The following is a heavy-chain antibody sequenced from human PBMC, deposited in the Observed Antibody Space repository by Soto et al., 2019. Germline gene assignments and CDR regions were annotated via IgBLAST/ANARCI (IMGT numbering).Heavy chain of an antibody. V-gene: IGHV3-30*18. CDR2: ISFDGSNR. Sequence: QVQLVESGGGGVQPGGSLRLSCAASGFTFSNYAMHWVRQAPGKGLEWVAIISFDGSNRFYRDSVKGRFTISRDNSKNTLYLEMSSLRAEDTAVYFCAKDLSYCSGGSCYQHDGSDNWGQGTQVTVSS. J-gene: IGHJ4*02. CDR1: GFTFSNYA. CDR3: AKDLSYCSGGSCYQHDGSDN. D-gene: IGHD2-15*01.